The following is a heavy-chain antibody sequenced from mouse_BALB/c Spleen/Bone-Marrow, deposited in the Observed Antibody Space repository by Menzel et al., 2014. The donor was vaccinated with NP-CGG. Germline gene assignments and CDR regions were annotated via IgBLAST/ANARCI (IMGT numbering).Heavy chain of an antibody. D-gene: IGHD4-1*01. CDR1: GFPFSSYT. CDR3: ATLTGTSY. J-gene: IGHJ3*01. V-gene: IGHV5-12-2*01. Sequence: EVNLVESGGGLVQPGGSLKLSCAASGFPFSSYTMSWFRQTPEKRLEWVAFITNGGGSTYYPDTLKGRFTISRDDAKNTLYLQMSSLKSEDTAMYYCATLTGTSYWGQGTLVTVSA. CDR2: ITNGGGST.